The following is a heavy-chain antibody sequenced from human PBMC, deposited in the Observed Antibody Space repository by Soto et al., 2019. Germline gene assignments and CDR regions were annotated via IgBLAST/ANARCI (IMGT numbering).Heavy chain of an antibody. Sequence: QLLESGPGLVKPSETLSLTCTVSGGSISSSSYHWGWIRQPPGKGLEWIGSIYYDGNTYYNPSLKSRVTISVDTSRNQFSLKLSSVTAADTAVYYCAITGSRPIDSWGQGTLVTVSS. CDR1: GGSISSSSYH. CDR2: IYYDGNT. J-gene: IGHJ4*02. CDR3: AITGSRPIDS. V-gene: IGHV4-39*01. D-gene: IGHD3-10*01.